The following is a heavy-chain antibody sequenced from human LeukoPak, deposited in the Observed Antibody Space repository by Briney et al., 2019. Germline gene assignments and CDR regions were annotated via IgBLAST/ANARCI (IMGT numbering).Heavy chain of an antibody. J-gene: IGHJ6*03. CDR1: GYTFTGYY. D-gene: IGHD3-10*01. V-gene: IGHV7-4-1*02. CDR3: ARELVLLWFGEINYYYYYMDV. Sequence: ASVKVSCKASGYTFTGYYMHWVRQAPGQGLEWMGWINTNTGNPTYAQGFTGRFVFSLDTSVSTAYLQISSLKAEDTAVYYCARELVLLWFGEINYYYYYMDVWGKGTTVTVSS. CDR2: INTNTGNP.